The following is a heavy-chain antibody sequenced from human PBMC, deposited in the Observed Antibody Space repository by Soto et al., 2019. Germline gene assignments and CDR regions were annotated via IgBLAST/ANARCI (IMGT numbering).Heavy chain of an antibody. J-gene: IGHJ3*01. CDR2: IQNDASLT. D-gene: IGHD5-12*01. V-gene: IGHV3-74*01. Sequence: LVESGGGLVQSGGSLRLSCAASGFTFDYYWMHWVRQVPGKGLLWVSHIQNDASLTTYADSVKGRFIISRDNAKNTLNLQMKGLRVGGTAVYFCVGGQRGGFALWAQGTMVTVSS. CDR3: VGGQRGGFAL. CDR1: GFTFDYYW.